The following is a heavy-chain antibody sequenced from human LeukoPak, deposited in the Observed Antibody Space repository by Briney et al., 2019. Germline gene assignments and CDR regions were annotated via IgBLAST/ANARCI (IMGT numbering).Heavy chain of an antibody. V-gene: IGHV1-18*01. CDR2: ISAYNGNT. J-gene: IGHJ6*02. CDR1: GYTFTSYG. D-gene: IGHD2-2*02. Sequence: GASVKVSRKASGYTFTSYGISWVRQAPGQGLEWMGWISAYNGNTNYAQKLQGRVTMTTDTSTSTAYMELRSLRSDDTAVYYCARPSFHCSSTSCYTGYGMDVWGQGTTVTVSS. CDR3: ARPSFHCSSTSCYTGYGMDV.